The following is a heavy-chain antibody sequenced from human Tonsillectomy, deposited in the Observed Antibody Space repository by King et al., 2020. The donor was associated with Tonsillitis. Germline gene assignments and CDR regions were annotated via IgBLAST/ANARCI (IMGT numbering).Heavy chain of an antibody. CDR1: GDSISSTSYY. J-gene: IGHJ4*02. V-gene: IGHV4-39*01. CDR2: IYYSGST. CDR3: ASHYCGGDCYPIAAFFDY. D-gene: IGHD2-21*02. Sequence: PLQESGPGLVKPSETLSLTCTVSGDSISSTSYYWGWIRQPPGKGLEWIGSIYYSGSTYYNPSLKSRVTISVDTSKNQFSLKLRFVTAADTAVYYCASHYCGGDCYPIAAFFDYWGQGTLVTVSS.